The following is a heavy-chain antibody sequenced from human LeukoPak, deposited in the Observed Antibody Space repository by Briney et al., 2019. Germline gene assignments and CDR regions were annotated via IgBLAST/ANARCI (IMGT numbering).Heavy chain of an antibody. CDR3: AVNSGYEITGKFDY. CDR1: GGTFSSYA. V-gene: IGHV1-69*05. D-gene: IGHD5-12*01. Sequence: ASVKVSCKASGGTFSSYAISWVRQAPGQGLEWMGGFIPIFCTANYAQKFQGRVTITTDESTSTAYMELSSLRSEDTAVYYCAVNSGYEITGKFDYWGQGTLVTVSS. CDR2: FIPIFCTA. J-gene: IGHJ4*02.